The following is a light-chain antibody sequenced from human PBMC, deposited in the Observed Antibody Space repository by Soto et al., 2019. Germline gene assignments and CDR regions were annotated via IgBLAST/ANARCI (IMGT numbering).Light chain of an antibody. CDR1: QSVSNNY. CDR2: GAS. V-gene: IGKV3-20*01. CDR3: QQYGSSGT. Sequence: EIVLPQCPGPPFLSSGGRATLSRMASQSVSNNYLAWYQQKPGQAPRLLTYGASNRATGIPDRFSGSGSGTDFTLTISRLEPEDFAVYYCQQYGSSGTFGQGTKVDIK. J-gene: IGKJ1*01.